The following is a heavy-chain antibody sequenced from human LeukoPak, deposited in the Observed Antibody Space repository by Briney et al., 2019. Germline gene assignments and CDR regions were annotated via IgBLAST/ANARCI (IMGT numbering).Heavy chain of an antibody. CDR3: ARDPSEAVGQTYFDY. CDR1: GGSFSGYY. CDR2: INHSGST. J-gene: IGHJ4*02. D-gene: IGHD6-19*01. Sequence: PSETLSLTCAVYGGSFSGYYWNSGLEWIGEINHSGSTNYNPSLKSRVTISVDTSKNQFSLKLSSVTAADTAVYYCARDPSEAVGQTYFDYWGQGTLVTVSS. V-gene: IGHV4-34*01.